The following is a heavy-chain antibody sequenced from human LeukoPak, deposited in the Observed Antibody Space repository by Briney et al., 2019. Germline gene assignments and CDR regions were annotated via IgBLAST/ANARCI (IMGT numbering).Heavy chain of an antibody. Sequence: SETLSLTCAVYGGSFSGYYWSWIRQPPGKGLEWIGEINHSGSINYNPSLKSRVTISVDTSKNQFSLKLSSVTAADTAVYYCARDPIRKYSYASDGGPYWGQGTLVTVSS. J-gene: IGHJ4*02. CDR3: ARDPIRKYSYASDGGPY. D-gene: IGHD5-18*01. V-gene: IGHV4-34*01. CDR2: INHSGSI. CDR1: GGSFSGYY.